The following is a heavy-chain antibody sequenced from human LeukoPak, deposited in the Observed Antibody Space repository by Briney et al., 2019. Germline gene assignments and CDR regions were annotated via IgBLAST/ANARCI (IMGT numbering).Heavy chain of an antibody. Sequence: PGGSLRLSCAASGFTFSDHYMSWIRQAPGKGLEWVSYISSSGSTIYYADSVKGRFTISRDNAKNSLYLQMNSLRAEDTAVYYCARATPDYYGSGSYEFDYWGQGTLVTVSS. CDR3: ARATPDYYGSGSYEFDY. V-gene: IGHV3-11*01. CDR1: GFTFSDHY. J-gene: IGHJ4*02. D-gene: IGHD3-10*01. CDR2: ISSSGSTI.